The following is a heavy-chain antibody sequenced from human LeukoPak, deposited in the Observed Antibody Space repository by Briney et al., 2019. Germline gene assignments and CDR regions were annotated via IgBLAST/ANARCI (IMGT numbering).Heavy chain of an antibody. CDR3: ARSSGYRADYFDH. V-gene: IGHV1-69*04. CDR2: IIPILGIA. D-gene: IGHD6-13*01. J-gene: IGHJ4*02. CDR1: GGTFSSSA. Sequence: ASVKVSCKASGGTFSSSAISWVRQAPGQGLEWMGRIIPILGIANYAQKFQGRVTITADKSTSTAYMELSSLRSEDTAVYYCARSSGYRADYFDHWGQGTLVTVSS.